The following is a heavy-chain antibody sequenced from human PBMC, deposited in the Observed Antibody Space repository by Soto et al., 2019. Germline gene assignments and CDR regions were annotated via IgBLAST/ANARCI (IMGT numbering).Heavy chain of an antibody. Sequence: QVRLVQSGAEVKKPGDSVKVSCKASGYTFTSYAMHWVRQAPGQLIEWMGWINAGNGNTKYSQKCQGKVTITSDTTASTAYMELSIMKSEDKDVYYSAMWGRYRYTRACDIGGQGPMVTVSS. CDR3: AMWGRYRYTRACDI. D-gene: IGHD3-16*02. V-gene: IGHV1-3*01. CDR2: INAGNGNT. J-gene: IGHJ3*02. CDR1: GYTFTSYA.